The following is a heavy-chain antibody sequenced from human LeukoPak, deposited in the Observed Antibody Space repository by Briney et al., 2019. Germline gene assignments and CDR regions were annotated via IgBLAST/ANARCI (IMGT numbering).Heavy chain of an antibody. CDR3: ARALSPYDNSGSWY. D-gene: IGHD3-22*01. J-gene: IGHJ4*02. CDR1: GFTFSSYS. V-gene: IGHV3-21*01. Sequence: GGSLRLSCAASGFTFSSYSMNWVRQAPGKGLEWVSSISSTSSYISYADSVKGRFTVSRDNAKNSLYLQINRLRAEDTAVYYCARALSPYDNSGSWYWGQGTMVTVSS. CDR2: ISSTSSYI.